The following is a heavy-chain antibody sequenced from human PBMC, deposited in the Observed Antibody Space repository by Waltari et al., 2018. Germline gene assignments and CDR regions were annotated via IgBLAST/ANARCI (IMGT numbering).Heavy chain of an antibody. CDR2: IYYSGST. V-gene: IGHV4-59*11. CDR3: ARDKEGFDY. J-gene: IGHJ4*02. Sequence: QVQLQESGPGLVKPSETLSLTCTVSGGSISSHYWSWIRQPPGKGLEWIGYIYYSGSTNSNPSLTSRVTISVDTSKNQFSLKLSSVTAADTAVYYCARDKEGFDYWGQGTLVTVSS. CDR1: GGSISSHY.